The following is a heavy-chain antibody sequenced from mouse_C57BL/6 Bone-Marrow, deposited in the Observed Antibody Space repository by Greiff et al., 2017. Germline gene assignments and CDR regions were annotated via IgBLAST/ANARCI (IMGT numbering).Heavy chain of an antibody. Sequence: VKLQQSGPVLVKPGASVKMSCKASGYTFTDYYMNWVKQSHGKSLEWIGVINPYNGGTSYNQKFKGKATLTVDKSSSTAYMELNSLTSEDSAVYYCARGGMGYSMDYWGQGTSVTVHS. J-gene: IGHJ4*01. CDR3: ARGGMGYSMDY. V-gene: IGHV1-19*01. CDR2: INPYNGGT. CDR1: GYTFTDYY.